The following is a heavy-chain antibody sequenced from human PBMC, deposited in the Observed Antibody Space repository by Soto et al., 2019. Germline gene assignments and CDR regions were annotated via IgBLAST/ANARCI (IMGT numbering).Heavy chain of an antibody. CDR2: IDPSDSFS. CDR3: ARHQSSLIQLWHX. J-gene: IGHJ4*02. Sequence: GESLKISWEGSGYSFANFWISWVRQKPGKGLEWMGMIDPSDSFSNYNPSFQGHVTISAEKSIKTVYLEWRSLKASDTGLYYCARHQSSLIQLWHXWGQGTLVTVSX. CDR1: GYSFANFW. D-gene: IGHD1-1*01. V-gene: IGHV5-10-1*01.